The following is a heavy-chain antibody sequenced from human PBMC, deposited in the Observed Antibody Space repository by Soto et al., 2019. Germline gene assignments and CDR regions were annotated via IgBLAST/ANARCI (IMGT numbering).Heavy chain of an antibody. CDR1: GYTFTSYG. D-gene: IGHD6-6*01. J-gene: IGHJ4*02. CDR3: ARDHPYSSSSGFDY. Sequence: GASVKVSCKASGYTFTSYGISWVRQAPGQGLEWMGWISAYNGNTNYAQKLQGRVTMTTDTSTSTAYMELRSLRSDDTAVYYCARDHPYSSSSGFDYWGQGTLVTVSS. CDR2: ISAYNGNT. V-gene: IGHV1-18*01.